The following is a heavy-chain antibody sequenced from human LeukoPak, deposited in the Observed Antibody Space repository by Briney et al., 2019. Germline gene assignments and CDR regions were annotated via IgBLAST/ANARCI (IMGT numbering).Heavy chain of an antibody. CDR3: ARGGGGATANV. Sequence: SETLSLTCTVSGGSISSYYWSWVRQPPGKGLEWIGYIYYSGSTNYNPSLKSRVTISVDTSKNQFSLKLSSVTAADTAVYYCARGGGGATANVWGQGTLVTVSS. CDR2: IYYSGST. D-gene: IGHD3-16*01. V-gene: IGHV4-59*01. J-gene: IGHJ4*02. CDR1: GGSISSYY.